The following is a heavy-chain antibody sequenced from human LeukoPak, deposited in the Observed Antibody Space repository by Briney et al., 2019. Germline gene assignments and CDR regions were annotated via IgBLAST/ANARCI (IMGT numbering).Heavy chain of an antibody. CDR1: GITFRSFG. CDR2: ISYDGSNT. CDR3: AKRAVAGRTNYYYCGMDV. D-gene: IGHD6-19*01. Sequence: QPGGSLRLSCAASGITFRSFGMYWVRQAPGKGLEWVAMISYDGSNTFYADSVKGRFTVSRDNSKNTLYMQMDSLRVDDTAVYYCAKRAVAGRTNYYYCGMDVWGQGTTVTVSS. J-gene: IGHJ6*02. V-gene: IGHV3-30*18.